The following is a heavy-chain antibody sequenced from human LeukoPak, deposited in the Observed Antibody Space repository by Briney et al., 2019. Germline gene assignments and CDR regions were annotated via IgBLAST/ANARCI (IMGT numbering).Heavy chain of an antibody. D-gene: IGHD1-26*01. CDR1: GGTFSNYA. Sequence: WASVKVSCKASGGTFSNYAISWVRQAPGQGLEWMGGIIPIFGTANYAQKFQGRVTITADESTSTAYMELSSLRSEDTAVYYCATEVGRYYFDYWGQGTLVTVSS. V-gene: IGHV1-69*13. J-gene: IGHJ4*02. CDR2: IIPIFGTA. CDR3: ATEVGRYYFDY.